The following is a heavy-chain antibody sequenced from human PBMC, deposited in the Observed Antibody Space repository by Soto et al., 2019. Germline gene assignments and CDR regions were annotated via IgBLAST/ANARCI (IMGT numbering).Heavy chain of an antibody. CDR1: GYTFTGYY. Sequence: ASVKFSCKASGYTFTGYYMHWVRQAPGQGLEWMGWINPNSGGTNYAQKFQGWVTMTRDTSISTAYMELSRLRSDDTAVYYCARELGYCSSTSCVNWFDPWGQGTLVTVSS. J-gene: IGHJ5*02. CDR3: ARELGYCSSTSCVNWFDP. V-gene: IGHV1-2*04. CDR2: INPNSGGT. D-gene: IGHD2-2*01.